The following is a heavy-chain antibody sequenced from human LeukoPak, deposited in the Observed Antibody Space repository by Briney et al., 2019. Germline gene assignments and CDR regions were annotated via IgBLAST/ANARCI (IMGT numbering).Heavy chain of an antibody. J-gene: IGHJ4*02. D-gene: IGHD3-22*01. CDR3: ARVGDTSSYYYFLDF. V-gene: IGHV4-4*08. CDR2: IFSRGTT. Sequence: PSETLSLTCTVSGGSIHNYYWSWIRQPPGKGLECIGYIFSRGTTNYNPSLQSRVTMSVDTSKSQFSLKLSSVTAADTAVYYCARVGDTSSYYYFLDFWGQGTLVTVSS. CDR1: GGSIHNYY.